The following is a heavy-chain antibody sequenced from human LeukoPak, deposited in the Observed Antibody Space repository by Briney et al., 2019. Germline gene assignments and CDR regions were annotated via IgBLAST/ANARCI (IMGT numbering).Heavy chain of an antibody. CDR3: ASFYGSGGRYFEY. J-gene: IGHJ4*02. V-gene: IGHV4-38-2*01. Sequence: SETLSLTCAVSGYSISSGYYWGWTRQPPGKGLEWIGSIYHSGSTYYNPSLKSRVTISVDTSKNQFSLKLNSVTAADTAVYYCASFYGSGGRYFEYWGQGTLVTVSS. CDR2: IYHSGST. CDR1: GYSISSGYY. D-gene: IGHD3-10*01.